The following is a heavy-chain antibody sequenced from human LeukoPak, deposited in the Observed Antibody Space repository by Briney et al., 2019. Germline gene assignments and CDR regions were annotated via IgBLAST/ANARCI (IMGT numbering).Heavy chain of an antibody. Sequence: ASVKVSCKASGYTFTSYGISWVRQAPGQGLEWMGWISAYNGNTNYAQKLQGRVTMTTDTSTSTAYMELRSLRSDDTAVYYCAFVGYCSGGSCYSYTDVWGKGTTVTVSS. V-gene: IGHV1-18*01. CDR1: GYTFTSYG. J-gene: IGHJ6*03. D-gene: IGHD2-15*01. CDR3: AFVGYCSGGSCYSYTDV. CDR2: ISAYNGNT.